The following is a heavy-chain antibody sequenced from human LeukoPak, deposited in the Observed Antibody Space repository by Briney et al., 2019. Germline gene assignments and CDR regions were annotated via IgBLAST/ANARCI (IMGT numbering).Heavy chain of an antibody. CDR2: INGDSSTT. V-gene: IGHV3-23*01. CDR1: GFTFNNYA. Sequence: GGSLRLSCAASGFTFNNYAMSWVRQAPGKGLEWVSAINGDSSTTYYTDSVKGRFSISRDNSKNTLYLQMNSLRAEDTAIYYCTRSKGYCSRTTRANFGCWGQGTLVTVSS. CDR3: TRSKGYCSRTTRANFGC. J-gene: IGHJ4*02. D-gene: IGHD2-15*01.